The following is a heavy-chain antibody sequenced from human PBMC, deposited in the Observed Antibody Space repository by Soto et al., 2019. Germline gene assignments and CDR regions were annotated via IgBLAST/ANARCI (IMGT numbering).Heavy chain of an antibody. D-gene: IGHD2-15*01. CDR2: IVVGSGNT. CDR3: AAGGIYCSGGSCYPYYFDY. J-gene: IGHJ4*02. Sequence: SVKVSCKASGFTFTSSAMQWVRQARGQRLEWIGWIVVGSGNTNYAQKFQERVTITRDMSTSTAYMELSSLRSEDTAVYYCAAGGIYCSGGSCYPYYFDYWGQGTLVTVSS. CDR1: GFTFTSSA. V-gene: IGHV1-58*02.